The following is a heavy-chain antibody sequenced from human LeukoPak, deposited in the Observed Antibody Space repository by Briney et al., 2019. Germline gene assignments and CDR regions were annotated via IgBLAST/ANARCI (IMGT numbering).Heavy chain of an antibody. CDR3: ARTSSAVSTKCLDS. D-gene: IGHD6-13*01. CDR2: ISSSSSYI. Sequence: GGSLRLSCAASGFTFSSYSKNWVRQAPGKGLEWVSSISSSSSYIYYADSVKGRFTISRDNAKNSLYLQMNSLRAEDRAVYYCARTSSAVSTKCLDSWGQGTLVTVSS. CDR1: GFTFSSYS. J-gene: IGHJ4*02. V-gene: IGHV3-21*04.